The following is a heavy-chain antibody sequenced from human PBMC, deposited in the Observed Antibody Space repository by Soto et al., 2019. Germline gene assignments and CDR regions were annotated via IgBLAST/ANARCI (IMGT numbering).Heavy chain of an antibody. CDR2: FDPEDGET. Sequence: GASVKVSCTVCGYTHTELSMHCVRQAPGKGLEWMGGFDPEDGETIYAQKFQGRVTMTEDTSTDTAYMELSSLRSEDTAVYYCATGPDGAFDIWGQGTMVTVSS. J-gene: IGHJ3*02. V-gene: IGHV1-24*01. CDR3: ATGPDGAFDI. CDR1: GYTHTELS.